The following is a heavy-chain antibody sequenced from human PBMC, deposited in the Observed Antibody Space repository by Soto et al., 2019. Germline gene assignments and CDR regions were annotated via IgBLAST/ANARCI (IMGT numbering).Heavy chain of an antibody. J-gene: IGHJ4*02. CDR1: GGSISSGDYY. CDR2: IYYSGST. D-gene: IGHD3-22*01. CDR3: ARCYYDSSGYFSPPAGPIDY. Sequence: SETLSLTCTVSGGSISSGDYYWSWIRQPPGKGLEWIGYIYYSGSTYYNPSLKSRVTISVDTSKNQFSLKLSSVTAADTAVYYCARCYYDSSGYFSPPAGPIDYWGQGTLVTVS. V-gene: IGHV4-30-4*01.